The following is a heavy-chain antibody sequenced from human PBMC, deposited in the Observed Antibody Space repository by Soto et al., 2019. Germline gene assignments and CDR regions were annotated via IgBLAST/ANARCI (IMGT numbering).Heavy chain of an antibody. V-gene: IGHV4-61*05. CDR1: GSSISSSSYY. CDR3: ARRAAEYSSSSYYYMDV. J-gene: IGHJ6*03. Sequence: SETLSLTCPVSGSSISSSSYYWGWIRQPPGKGLEWIGYIYYSGSTNYNPSLKSRVTISVDTSKNQFSLKLSSVTAADTAVYYCARRAAEYSSSSYYYMDVWGKGTTVTVSS. CDR2: IYYSGST. D-gene: IGHD6-6*01.